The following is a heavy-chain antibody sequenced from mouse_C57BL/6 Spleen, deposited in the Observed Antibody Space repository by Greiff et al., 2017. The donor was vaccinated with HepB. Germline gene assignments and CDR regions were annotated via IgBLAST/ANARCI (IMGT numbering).Heavy chain of an antibody. D-gene: IGHD2-3*01. J-gene: IGHJ2*01. V-gene: IGHV5-9-1*02. CDR3: TRDDGYYVFDY. Sequence: EVKLQESGEGLVKPGGSLKLSCAASGFTFSSYAMSWVRQTPEKRLEWVAYISSGGDYIYYADTVKGRFTISRDNARNTLYLQMSSLKSEDTAMYYCTRDDGYYVFDYWGQGTTLTVSS. CDR1: GFTFSSYA. CDR2: ISSGGDYI.